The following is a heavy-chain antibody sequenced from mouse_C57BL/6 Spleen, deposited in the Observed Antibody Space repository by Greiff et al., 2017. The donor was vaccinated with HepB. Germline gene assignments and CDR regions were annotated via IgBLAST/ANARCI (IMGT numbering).Heavy chain of an antibody. CDR2: SRNKANDYTT. CDR1: GFTFSDFY. J-gene: IGHJ4*01. V-gene: IGHV7-1*01. Sequence: EVMLVESGGGLVQSGRSLRLSCATSGFTFSDFYMEWVRQAPGKGLEWIAASRNKANDYTTEYSASVKGRFIVSRDTSQSILYLQMNALRAEDTAIYYCARDGTVERAMDYWGQGTSVTVSS. CDR3: ARDGTVERAMDY. D-gene: IGHD1-1*01.